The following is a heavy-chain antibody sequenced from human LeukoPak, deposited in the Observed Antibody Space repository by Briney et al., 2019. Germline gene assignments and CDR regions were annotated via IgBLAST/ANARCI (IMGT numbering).Heavy chain of an antibody. V-gene: IGHV3-7*01. J-gene: IGHJ4*02. CDR1: GFTFSSYW. CDR3: ARDWLEEEMATVHFGY. CDR2: IKQDGSEK. D-gene: IGHD5-24*01. Sequence: GGSLRLSCAASGFTFSSYWMSWVRQAPGKGLEWVANIKQDGSEKYYVDSVKGRFTISRDNAKNSLYLQMNSLRAEDTAVYYCARDWLEEEMATVHFGYWGQGTLVTVSS.